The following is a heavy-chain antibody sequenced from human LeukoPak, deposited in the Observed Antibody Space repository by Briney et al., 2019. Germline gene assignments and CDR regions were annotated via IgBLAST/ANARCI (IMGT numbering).Heavy chain of an antibody. CDR1: GFTFSNYW. Sequence: GGSLRLSCAASGFTFSNYWMSWVRQTPGKGLEWVANIKEDGSDKYYVDSLKGRFTISGDNAKNSLYLQMNSLRAEDTAVYYCAKDRTRQAYWGQGPLVTVSS. CDR2: IKEDGSDK. CDR3: AKDRTRQAY. V-gene: IGHV3-7*03. J-gene: IGHJ4*02. D-gene: IGHD3-3*01.